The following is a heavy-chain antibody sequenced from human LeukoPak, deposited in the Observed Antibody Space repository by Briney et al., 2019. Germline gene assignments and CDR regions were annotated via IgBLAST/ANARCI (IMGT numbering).Heavy chain of an antibody. CDR1: GFTFSSYA. Sequence: GRSLRLACAASGFTFSSYAMHWVRQAPGKGLEYVSAISSNGGSTYYANSVKGRFTISRDNSKHTLYLQMGSLRAEDMAVYYCARGSSSSEYYYYYMDVWGKGTTVTVSS. CDR3: ARGSSSSEYYYYYMDV. V-gene: IGHV3-64*01. D-gene: IGHD6-6*01. J-gene: IGHJ6*03. CDR2: ISSNGGST.